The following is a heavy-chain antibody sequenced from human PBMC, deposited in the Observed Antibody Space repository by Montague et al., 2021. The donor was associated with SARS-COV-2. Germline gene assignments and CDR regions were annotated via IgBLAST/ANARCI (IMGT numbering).Heavy chain of an antibody. D-gene: IGHD1-1*01. Sequence: SETLSLTCAVSGGSISSSSYYWGWIRQPPGKGLEWIGSIHYSGSTYYNPSLKSRVSISVDTSKSQLSLRLSSVTAADTAVYFCARHEAWNVAPYYFDYWGQGTVVTVSS. CDR1: GGSISSSSYY. V-gene: IGHV4-39*01. CDR2: IHYSGST. CDR3: ARHEAWNVAPYYFDY. J-gene: IGHJ4*02.